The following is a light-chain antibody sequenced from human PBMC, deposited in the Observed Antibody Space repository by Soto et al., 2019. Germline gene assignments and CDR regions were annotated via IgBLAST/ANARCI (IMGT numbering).Light chain of an antibody. CDR1: QSVSIL. CDR2: GAS. CDR3: QHYNSYSEA. J-gene: IGKJ1*01. Sequence: DIVLTQSPDTLSVSPGERATLSCRASQSVSILLAWYQQKPGQAPRLLIHGASTRATGIPSRFSGSGSGTEFTLTISSLQPDDFATYYCQHYNSYSEAFGQGTKVDIK. V-gene: IGKV3-15*01.